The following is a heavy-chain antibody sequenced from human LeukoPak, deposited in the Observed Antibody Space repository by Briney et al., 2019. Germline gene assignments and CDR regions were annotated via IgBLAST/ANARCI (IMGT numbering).Heavy chain of an antibody. D-gene: IGHD3-10*01. J-gene: IGHJ4*02. Sequence: SQTLSLTCTVSGGSISSGSYYWSWIRQPAGKGLEWIGRIYTSGSTNYNPSLKSRVTISVDTSKNQFSLRLSSVTAVDTAVYYCARKTDAKSYYPDWGQGTLVTVSS. CDR3: ARKTDAKSYYPD. CDR2: IYTSGST. V-gene: IGHV4-61*02. CDR1: GGSISSGSYY.